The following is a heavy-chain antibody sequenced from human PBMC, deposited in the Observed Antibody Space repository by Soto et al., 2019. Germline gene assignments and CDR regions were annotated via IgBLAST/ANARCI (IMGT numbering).Heavy chain of an antibody. Sequence: PSETLSLTCTVSGDSINSDYWSWIRQPPGKGLEWIGYIYYKGNTNYNPSLKSRVTISVGTSKNQFSLRLASVTAADTAFYYCGSVRPSGYVLSWGQGTLVTVSS. CDR2: IYYKGNT. V-gene: IGHV4-59*01. CDR3: GSVRPSGYVLS. D-gene: IGHD6-25*01. CDR1: GDSINSDY. J-gene: IGHJ5*02.